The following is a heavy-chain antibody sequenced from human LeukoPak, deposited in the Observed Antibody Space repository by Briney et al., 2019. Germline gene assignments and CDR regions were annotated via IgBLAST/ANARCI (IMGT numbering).Heavy chain of an antibody. CDR2: INPNSGGT. CDR1: GYTFTGYY. Sequence: GASVKVSCKASGYTFTGYYMHWVRQAPGQGLGWMGWINPNSGGTNYAQKFQGRVTMTRDTSISTAYMELSRLRSDDTAVYYCAIHLRRYCSSTSCSRLVDYWGQGTLVTVSS. V-gene: IGHV1-2*02. J-gene: IGHJ4*02. CDR3: AIHLRRYCSSTSCSRLVDY. D-gene: IGHD2-2*01.